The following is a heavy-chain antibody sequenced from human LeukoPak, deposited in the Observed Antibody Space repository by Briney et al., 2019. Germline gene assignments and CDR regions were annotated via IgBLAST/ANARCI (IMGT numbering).Heavy chain of an antibody. CDR1: GFAFSSYA. CDR3: AKAGDFWSGYYGY. D-gene: IGHD3-3*01. J-gene: IGHJ4*02. V-gene: IGHV3-23*01. Sequence: GGSLRLSCAASGFAFSSYAMSWVRQAPGKGLEWVSAISGSGGSTYYADSVKGRFTISRDNSKNTLYLQMNSLRAEDTAVYYCAKAGDFWSGYYGYWGQGTLVTVSS. CDR2: ISGSGGST.